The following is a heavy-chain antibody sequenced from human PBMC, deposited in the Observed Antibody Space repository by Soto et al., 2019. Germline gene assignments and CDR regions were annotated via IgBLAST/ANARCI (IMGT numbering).Heavy chain of an antibody. D-gene: IGHD6-19*01. CDR3: ARVWGVAVAGTPFDY. J-gene: IGHJ4*02. CDR2: IKQDGSEK. Sequence: GGSLRLSCAASGFTFSSYWMSWVRQAPGKGLEWVANIKQDGSEKYYVVSVKGRFTISRDNAKNSLYLQMNSLGAEDTAVYYWARVWGVAVAGTPFDYWGQGTLVTVSS. V-gene: IGHV3-7*05. CDR1: GFTFSSYW.